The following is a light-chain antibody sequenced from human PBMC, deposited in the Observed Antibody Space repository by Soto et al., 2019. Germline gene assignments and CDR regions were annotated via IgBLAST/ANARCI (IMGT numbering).Light chain of an antibody. CDR2: GAS. CDR1: QSVDGY. J-gene: IGKJ1*01. Sequence: DILMTQSPDTLSVSMGKSATLSCRASQSVDGYLAWYHQRPGQSPRLLIYGASTRATGVAARFSGSGSGTEFTLTITSLQSEDFGVYYCQQYNNWPRTFGQGTRVEVK. V-gene: IGKV3-15*01. CDR3: QQYNNWPRT.